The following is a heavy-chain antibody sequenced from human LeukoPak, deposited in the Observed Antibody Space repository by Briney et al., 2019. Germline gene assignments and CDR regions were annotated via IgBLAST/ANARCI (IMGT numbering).Heavy chain of an antibody. V-gene: IGHV4-30-2*01. CDR2: IYHSGST. D-gene: IGHD3-10*01. CDR3: ARVRYYGSVLYWYFDL. CDR1: GDSISSGGYS. Sequence: SETLSLTCAVSGDSISSGGYSWSWIRQPPGKGLEWIGYIYHSGSTYYNPSLKSRVIISVDRSKNQFSLKLSSVTAADTAVYYCARVRYYGSVLYWYFDLWGRGTLVTVSS. J-gene: IGHJ2*01.